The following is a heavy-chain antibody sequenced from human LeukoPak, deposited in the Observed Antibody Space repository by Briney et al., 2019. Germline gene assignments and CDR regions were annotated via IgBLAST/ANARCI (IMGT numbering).Heavy chain of an antibody. J-gene: IGHJ4*02. V-gene: IGHV3-53*01. Sequence: GGSLRLSCAASGFAVSSNYMSWVRQAPGKGLEWVSVIYSGGSTYYADSVRGRFTISRDNSKNTLYLQMNSLGAEDTAVYYCARVSYYDSSGYYFLSYVDYWGQGTLVTVSS. CDR1: GFAVSSNY. CDR3: ARVSYYDSSGYYFLSYVDY. D-gene: IGHD3-22*01. CDR2: IYSGGST.